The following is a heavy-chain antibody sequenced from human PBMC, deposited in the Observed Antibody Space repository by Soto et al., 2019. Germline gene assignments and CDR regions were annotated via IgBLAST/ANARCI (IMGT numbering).Heavy chain of an antibody. V-gene: IGHV1-2*02. CDR2: INPNGGGT. J-gene: IGHJ6*03. D-gene: IGHD5-12*01. CDR3: ARESGVATARLDYYYFYMDV. CDR1: GDSFNDYY. Sequence: EASVKVSCKTSGDSFNDYYIHWVRQAPGQGLEWMGWINPNGGGTKYAQRFQGRVTVTRDTSIRTVYMELSSLRSDDTAVYYCARESGVATARLDYYYFYMDVWGKGTTVTVSS.